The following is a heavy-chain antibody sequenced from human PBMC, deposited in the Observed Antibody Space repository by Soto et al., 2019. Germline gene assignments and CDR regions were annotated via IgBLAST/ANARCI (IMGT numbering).Heavy chain of an antibody. CDR2: ISAYNGNT. CDR3: ARDIVVVPAATSNWYFDL. J-gene: IGHJ2*01. V-gene: IGHV1-18*01. Sequence: QVQLVQSGAEVKKPGASVKVSCKASGYTFTSYGISWVRQAPGQGLEWMGWISAYNGNTNYAKKLQGRVTMTTDTSTSTAYMELRSLRSDDTAVYYCARDIVVVPAATSNWYFDLWGRGTLVTVSS. D-gene: IGHD2-2*01. CDR1: GYTFTSYG.